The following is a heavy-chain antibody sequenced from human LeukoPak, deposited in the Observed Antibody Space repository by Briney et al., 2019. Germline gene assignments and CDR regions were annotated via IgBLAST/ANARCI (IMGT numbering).Heavy chain of an antibody. J-gene: IGHJ3*02. CDR2: ISYDGSNK. Sequence: GGSLRLSCAASGSTFSSYGMHWVRQAPGKGLEWVAVISYDGSNKYYADSVKGRFTISRDNSKNTLYLQMNSLRAEDTAVYYCARDHAIVVVPAAPSGAFDIWGQGTMVTVSS. V-gene: IGHV3-30*19. CDR3: ARDHAIVVVPAAPSGAFDI. CDR1: GSTFSSYG. D-gene: IGHD2-2*01.